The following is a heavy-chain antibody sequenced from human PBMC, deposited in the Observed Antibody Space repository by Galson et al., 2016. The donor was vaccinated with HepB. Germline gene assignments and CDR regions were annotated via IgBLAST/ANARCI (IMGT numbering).Heavy chain of an antibody. Sequence: SLRLSCAASGFNFINAWMTWVRQAPGKGLEWVGRIKSKKDGETTDYAAPVKGRFTMSRDDSKNTLYLQMSSLRAEDAAVYYCAQSTLKSPYTSSWDYFHYWGQGTLVTVSS. CDR1: GFNFINAW. V-gene: IGHV3-15*01. D-gene: IGHD2-2*02. CDR3: AQSTLKSPYTSSWDYFHY. CDR2: IKSKKDGETT. J-gene: IGHJ4*02.